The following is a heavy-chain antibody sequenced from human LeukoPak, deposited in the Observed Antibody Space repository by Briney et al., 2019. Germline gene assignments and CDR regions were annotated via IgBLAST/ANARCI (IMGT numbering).Heavy chain of an antibody. V-gene: IGHV4-59*08. CDR2: IYYSGST. CDR3: ARTLYYYGSETFDY. D-gene: IGHD3-10*01. CDR1: GGSISSYY. J-gene: IGHJ4*02. Sequence: SETLSLTCTVSGGSISSYYWSWIRQPPGKGLEWIGYIYYSGSTNYNPSLKSRVTISVDTSKNQFSLKLSSVTAADTAVYYCARTLYYYGSETFDYWGQGALVTVSS.